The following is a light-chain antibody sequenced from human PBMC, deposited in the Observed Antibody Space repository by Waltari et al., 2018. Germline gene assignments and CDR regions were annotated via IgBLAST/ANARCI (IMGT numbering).Light chain of an antibody. J-gene: IGKJ3*01. CDR1: QSISTW. V-gene: IGKV1-5*03. Sequence: DIQMTQSPSTLSASVGDRVNITGRASQSISTWLAWYQQKPGKAPKLLIYKASTLESGVPSRFSGSGSGTEVTLTISSLQPDDLATYYCQQYNSYSTFGPGTKVDIK. CDR2: KAS. CDR3: QQYNSYST.